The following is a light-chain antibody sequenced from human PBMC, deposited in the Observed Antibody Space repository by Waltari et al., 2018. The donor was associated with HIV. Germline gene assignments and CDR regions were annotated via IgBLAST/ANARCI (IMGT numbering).Light chain of an antibody. V-gene: IGLV2-8*01. CDR1: SSDVGGYNY. Sequence: QSALTQPPSASGSPGQSVTISCTGTSSDVGGYNYVSWYQQHPGKAPKLMIYEVSKRPSGVPDRFFGSKSGNTASLTVSGLQAEDEADYYCSSYAGSNPLFGGGTKLTVL. CDR2: EVS. CDR3: SSYAGSNPL. J-gene: IGLJ3*02.